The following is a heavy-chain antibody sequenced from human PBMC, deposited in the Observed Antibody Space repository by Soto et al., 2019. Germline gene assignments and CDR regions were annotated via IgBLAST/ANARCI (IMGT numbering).Heavy chain of an antibody. J-gene: IGHJ4*02. CDR2: VIPILGAS. CDR1: ADTFTGYT. Sequence: APVKVSCKASADTFTGYTFTWVRHSPGQGLEWVGRVIPILGASNFAQKFQGRVTISADKSADTAYMVLTGLTSEDTAVYYCARSRGSYYTNFDSWGQGTLVTV. D-gene: IGHD3-10*01. CDR3: ARSRGSYYTNFDS. V-gene: IGHV1-69*08.